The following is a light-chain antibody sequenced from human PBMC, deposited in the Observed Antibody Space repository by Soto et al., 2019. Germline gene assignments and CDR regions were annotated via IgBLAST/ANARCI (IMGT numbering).Light chain of an antibody. CDR1: SSDVGGYDY. V-gene: IGLV2-8*01. Sequence: QSVLTQPPSASGSPGQSVTISCTGTSSDVGGYDYVSWYQQHPGKAPKLMIYDVNKRPSGVPGRFSGSKSGNTASLTVSSLQAEDEADYYCSSYGGSDNLVFGGGTKVTVL. J-gene: IGLJ2*01. CDR2: DVN. CDR3: SSYGGSDNLV.